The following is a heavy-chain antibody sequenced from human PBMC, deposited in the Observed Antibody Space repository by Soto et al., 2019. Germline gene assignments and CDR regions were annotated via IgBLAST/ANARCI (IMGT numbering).Heavy chain of an antibody. J-gene: IGHJ4*02. D-gene: IGHD5-12*01. V-gene: IGHV3-30*18. CDR3: AKVGARGDGYNYGVDY. Sequence: QVQLVESGGGVVQPGRSLRLSCAASGFTFSSYGMHWVRQAPGKGLEWVAVISYDGSNKYYADSVKGRFTISRDNSKNTLYLQMNSLRAEDTAVYYCAKVGARGDGYNYGVDYWGQGTLVTVSS. CDR2: ISYDGSNK. CDR1: GFTFSSYG.